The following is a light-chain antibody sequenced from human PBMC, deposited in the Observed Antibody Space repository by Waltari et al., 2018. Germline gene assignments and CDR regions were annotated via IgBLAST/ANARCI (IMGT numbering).Light chain of an antibody. Sequence: NFMLTQPHSVSESPGKAVTISCTRSSGSIASNSVQWYQPRPGISPTTVIYEGAQRPSGVPDRVSGSIDSSSNSASLTISGLKTEDEADYYCQSYDSSNVVFGGGTKLTVL. V-gene: IGLV6-57*01. CDR2: EGA. CDR3: QSYDSSNVV. CDR1: SGSIASNS. J-gene: IGLJ2*01.